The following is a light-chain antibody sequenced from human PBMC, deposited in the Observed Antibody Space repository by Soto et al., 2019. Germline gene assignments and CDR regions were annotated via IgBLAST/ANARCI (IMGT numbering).Light chain of an antibody. CDR3: QQYKDYVWT. CDR1: QSISNC. V-gene: IGKV1-5*01. CDR2: DAS. Sequence: DIQMTQSPSTLSASVGERVTITCRASQSISNCLGWYQQKPGKAPKLLIYDASSLERGVPSRFSGSGSATEFTLTISGLQSDDFATYYCQQYKDYVWTFGQGTKVDIK. J-gene: IGKJ1*01.